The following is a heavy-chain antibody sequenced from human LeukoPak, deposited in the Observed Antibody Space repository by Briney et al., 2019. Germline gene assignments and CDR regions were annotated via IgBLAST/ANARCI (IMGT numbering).Heavy chain of an antibody. CDR3: ARDHRAMVRGYYYYYYGMDV. CDR1: GFTFSSYW. Sequence: GGSLRLSCAASGFTFSSYWMSWVRQAPGKGREWVANIKQDGSEKYYVDSVKGRFTISRDNAKNSLYLQMNSLRAEDTAVYYCARDHRAMVRGYYYYYYGMDVWGQGTTVTVSS. CDR2: IKQDGSEK. D-gene: IGHD5-18*01. V-gene: IGHV3-7*01. J-gene: IGHJ6*02.